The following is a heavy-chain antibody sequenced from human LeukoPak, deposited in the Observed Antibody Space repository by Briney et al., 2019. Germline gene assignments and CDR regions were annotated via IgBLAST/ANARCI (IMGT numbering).Heavy chain of an antibody. Sequence: GGSLRLSCAASGFTFSSYAMHWVRQAPGKGLEWVAVISYDGSNKYYADSVKGRFTISRDNSKNTLYLQMNSLRAEDTAVYYCAIGYYYYDSSYNTALDYWGQGTLVTVSS. CDR3: AIGYYYYDSSYNTALDY. CDR2: ISYDGSNK. D-gene: IGHD3-22*01. J-gene: IGHJ4*02. V-gene: IGHV3-30-3*01. CDR1: GFTFSSYA.